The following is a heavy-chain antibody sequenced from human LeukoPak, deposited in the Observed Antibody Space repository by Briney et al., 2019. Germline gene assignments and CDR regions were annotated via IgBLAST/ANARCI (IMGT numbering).Heavy chain of an antibody. J-gene: IGHJ4*02. CDR2: MNPNSGNT. D-gene: IGHD3-10*01. CDR3: ARTEWFGELYGGY. V-gene: IGHV1-8*01. Sequence: ASVKISCKASGYTFTSYDINWVRQATGQGLEWMGWMNPNSGNTGYAQKFQGRVTMTRNTSISTAYMELSSLRSEDTAVYYCARTEWFGELYGGYWGQGTLVTVSS. CDR1: GYTFTSYD.